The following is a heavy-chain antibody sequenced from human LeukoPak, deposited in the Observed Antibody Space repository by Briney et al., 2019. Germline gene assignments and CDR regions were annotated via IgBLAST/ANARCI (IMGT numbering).Heavy chain of an antibody. CDR1: GFTVSSNY. Sequence: PGGSLRLSCAASGFTVSSNYMSWVRQAPGKRLEWVSVIYSGGSTYYADSVKGRFTISRDNSKNTLYLQMNSLRAEDTAVYYCARAGRCGGDCYKPHPYYFDYWGQGTLVTVSS. D-gene: IGHD2-21*02. CDR2: IYSGGST. J-gene: IGHJ4*02. V-gene: IGHV3-66*01. CDR3: ARAGRCGGDCYKPHPYYFDY.